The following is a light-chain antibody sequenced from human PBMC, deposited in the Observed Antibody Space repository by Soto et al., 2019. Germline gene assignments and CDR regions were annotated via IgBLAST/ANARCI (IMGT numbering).Light chain of an antibody. CDR3: QQYGSSSIT. CDR2: DTS. J-gene: IGKJ5*01. CDR1: QRVSRD. V-gene: IGKV3D-15*01. Sequence: EIVMTQSPAALSVSPGERVTLSCRASQRVSRDLAWYQQKPGQAPRLLIYDTSTRATGVPARFSGSGSGTDFTLTISRLEPEDFAVYYCQQYGSSSITFGQGTRLEIK.